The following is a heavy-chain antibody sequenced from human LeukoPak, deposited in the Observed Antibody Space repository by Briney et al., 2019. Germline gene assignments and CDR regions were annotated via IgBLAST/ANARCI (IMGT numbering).Heavy chain of an antibody. CDR3: AKSRGESRGASNY. V-gene: IGHV3-23*01. D-gene: IGHD1-26*01. Sequence: PGGSLRLSCAASGFTFSSYAMNWVRQAPGKGFEWVSFISGSGDTTYYADSVKGRFTISRDSSKNTLYLQMNSLRAEDTAVYYCAKSRGESRGASNYWGQGTLVTVSS. CDR1: GFTFSSYA. J-gene: IGHJ4*02. CDR2: ISGSGDTT.